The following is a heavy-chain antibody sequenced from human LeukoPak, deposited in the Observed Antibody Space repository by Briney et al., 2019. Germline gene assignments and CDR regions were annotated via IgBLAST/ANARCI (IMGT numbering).Heavy chain of an antibody. CDR3: TTNIVGATNDY. CDR2: IKSKTDGGTT. D-gene: IGHD1-26*01. V-gene: IGHV3-15*01. Sequence: GGSLRLSYAASGFTFSNAWMSWVRQAPGKGLEWVGRIKSKTDGGTTDYAAPVKGRFTISRDDSKNTLYLQMNSLKTEDTAVYYCTTNIVGATNDYWGQGTLVTVSS. CDR1: GFTFSNAW. J-gene: IGHJ4*02.